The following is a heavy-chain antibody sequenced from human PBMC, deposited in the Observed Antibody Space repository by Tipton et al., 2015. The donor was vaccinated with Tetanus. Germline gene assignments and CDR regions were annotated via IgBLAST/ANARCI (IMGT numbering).Heavy chain of an antibody. CDR2: IFYAGST. D-gene: IGHD3-9*01. CDR1: GVSISSYY. V-gene: IGHV4-59*01. CDR3: ARATEHDIMTGYDN. J-gene: IGHJ4*02. Sequence: TLSLTCTVSGVSISSYYWSWIRQSPGKGLEWTGYIFYAGSTNSNPSLKSRVTISVDKAKNQFSLKLTSVTAADTAVYYCARATEHDIMTGYDNWGPGTQVTVSS.